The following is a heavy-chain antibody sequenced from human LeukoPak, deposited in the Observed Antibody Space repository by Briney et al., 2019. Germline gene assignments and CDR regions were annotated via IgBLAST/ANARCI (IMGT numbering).Heavy chain of an antibody. J-gene: IGHJ5*02. CDR3: ASDSNWFDP. Sequence: GGSLRLSCAASGFTFDDYGMSWVRQAPGKGLEWVSSINWNGGSRGYADSVKGRFTISRDNSKNTLYLQMNSLRAEDTAVYYCASDSNWFDPWGQGTLVTVSS. CDR2: INWNGGSR. CDR1: GFTFDDYG. V-gene: IGHV3-20*04.